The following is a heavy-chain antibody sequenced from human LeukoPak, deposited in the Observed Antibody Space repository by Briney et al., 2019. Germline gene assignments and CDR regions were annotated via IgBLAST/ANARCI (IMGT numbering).Heavy chain of an antibody. CDR1: GFTFSSYS. CDR2: ISSSGSTI. J-gene: IGHJ4*02. D-gene: IGHD3-22*01. V-gene: IGHV3-48*04. Sequence: PGGSLRLSCAASGFTFSSYSMNWVRQAPGKGLEWVSYISSSGSTIYYADSVKGRFTISRDNAKNSLYLQMNSLRAEDTAVYYCARESYDSSGYYSLDYWGQGTLVTVSS. CDR3: ARESYDSSGYYSLDY.